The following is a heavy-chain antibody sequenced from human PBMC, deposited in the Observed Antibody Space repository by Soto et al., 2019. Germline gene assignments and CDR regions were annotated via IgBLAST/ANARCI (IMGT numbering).Heavy chain of an antibody. J-gene: IGHJ5*02. D-gene: IGHD1-26*01. CDR3: AREEVGATRWFDP. CDR2: IRSSSSTI. CDR1: GFTFSSYS. V-gene: IGHV3-48*02. Sequence: AGSLRLSCAASGFTFSSYSMNCVRQAPGKGLEWVSYIRSSSSTIYYADSVKGRFTISRDNAKNSLYLQMNSLRDEDTAVYYCAREEVGATRWFDPWGQGTLVTVSS.